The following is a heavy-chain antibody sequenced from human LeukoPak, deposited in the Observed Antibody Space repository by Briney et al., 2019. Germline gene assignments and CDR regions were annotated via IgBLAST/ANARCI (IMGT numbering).Heavy chain of an antibody. CDR2: ITHDGSNK. CDR3: AKAHYDILTGYYHPFDY. CDR1: GFTFENYR. Sequence: PGGSLRLSCAASGFTFENYRMHWVRQAPGKGLEWVSLITHDGSNKYYADSVKGRFTIPRDNSKNTVHLQMSSLRTEDTAVYYCAKAHYDILTGYYHPFDYWGQGTLVTVSS. D-gene: IGHD3-9*01. V-gene: IGHV3-30-3*01. J-gene: IGHJ4*02.